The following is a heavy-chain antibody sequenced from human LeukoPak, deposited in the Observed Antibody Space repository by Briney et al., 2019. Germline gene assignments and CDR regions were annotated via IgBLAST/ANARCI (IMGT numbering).Heavy chain of an antibody. CDR3: AKAVPGIVVVVAAPFDY. J-gene: IGHJ4*02. D-gene: IGHD2-15*01. CDR1: GFIVSANY. CDR2: IYRSGST. V-gene: IGHV3-53*01. Sequence: GGSLRLSCAPSGFIVSANYMSWVRQAPGKGLEWVSLIYRSGSTDYADSVKGRFTISRDNSKNTLYLQMNSLRAEDTAVYYCAKAVPGIVVVVAAPFDYWGQGTLVTVSS.